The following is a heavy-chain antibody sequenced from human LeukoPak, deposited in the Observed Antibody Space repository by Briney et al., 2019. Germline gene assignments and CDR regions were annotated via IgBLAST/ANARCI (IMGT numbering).Heavy chain of an antibody. Sequence: PSETLSLTCTVSGGSISSYYWSWIRQPPGKGLEWIGYIYYSGSTNYNPSLKSRVTISVDTSKNQFSLKLSSVTAADTAVYYCARVADILTGYYLDYWGQGTLVTVCS. V-gene: IGHV4-59*01. J-gene: IGHJ4*02. CDR1: GGSISSYY. CDR2: IYYSGST. D-gene: IGHD3-9*01. CDR3: ARVADILTGYYLDY.